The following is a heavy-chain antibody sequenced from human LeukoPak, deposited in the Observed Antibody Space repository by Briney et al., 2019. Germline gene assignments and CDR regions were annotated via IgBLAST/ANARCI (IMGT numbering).Heavy chain of an antibody. CDR2: ISAYNGNT. J-gene: IGHJ4*02. D-gene: IGHD3-16*01. CDR3: AREDPLKLTGDY. V-gene: IGHV1-18*01. Sequence: ASVKVSCKASGYTFTSYGISWVRQAPGQGLEWMGWISAYNGNTNYAQKLQGRVTMTRGTSISTAYMDLSRLRSDDTAVYYCAREDPLKLTGDYWGQGTLVTVSS. CDR1: GYTFTSYG.